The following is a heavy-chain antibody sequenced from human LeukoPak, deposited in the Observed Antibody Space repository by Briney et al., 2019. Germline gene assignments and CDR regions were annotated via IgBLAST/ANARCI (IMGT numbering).Heavy chain of an antibody. J-gene: IGHJ3*02. D-gene: IGHD2-15*01. CDR1: GYTFTGYY. CDR3: ARYVVVVAAGGEHDAFDI. CDR2: INPNSGGT. Sequence: GASVKVSCKASGYTFTGYYMHRVRQAPGQGLEWMGWINPNSGGTNYAQKFQGRVTMTRDTSISTAYMELSRLRSDDTAVYYCARYVVVVAAGGEHDAFDIWGQGTMVTVSS. V-gene: IGHV1-2*02.